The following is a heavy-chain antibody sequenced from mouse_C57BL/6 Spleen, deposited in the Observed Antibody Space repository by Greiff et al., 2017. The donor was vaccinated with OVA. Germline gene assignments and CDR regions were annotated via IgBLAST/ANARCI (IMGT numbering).Heavy chain of an antibody. J-gene: IGHJ2*01. CDR2: IYPGSGST. V-gene: IGHV1-55*01. Sequence: QVQLQQPGAELVKPGASVKMSCKASGYTFTSYWITWVKQRPGQGLEWIGDIYPGSGSTNYNEKFKSKATLTVDTSSSTAYMQLSSLTSEDSAVYYCARGGVVATKYYLDYWGQGTTLTVSS. D-gene: IGHD1-1*01. CDR3: ARGGVVATKYYLDY. CDR1: GYTFTSYW.